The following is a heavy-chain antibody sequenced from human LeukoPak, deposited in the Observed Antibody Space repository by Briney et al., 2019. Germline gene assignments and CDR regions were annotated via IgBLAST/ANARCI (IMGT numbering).Heavy chain of an antibody. Sequence: ASVKVSCKASGYTFTSYYMHWVRQAPGQGLEWMGIINTSGGSTSYAQKFQGRVTMTRDMSTSTVYMELSSLRSEDAAVYYCARDLKGSTYGSGTTAWFDPWGQGTLVTVSS. V-gene: IGHV1-46*01. CDR1: GYTFTSYY. D-gene: IGHD3-10*01. J-gene: IGHJ5*02. CDR3: ARDLKGSTYGSGTTAWFDP. CDR2: INTSGGST.